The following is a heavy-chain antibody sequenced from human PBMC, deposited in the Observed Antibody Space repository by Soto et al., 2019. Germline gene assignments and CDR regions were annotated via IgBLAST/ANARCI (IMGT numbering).Heavy chain of an antibody. CDR1: GFRFDDYA. J-gene: IGHJ3*02. Sequence: EVQLMESGGGLVQPGRSLRLSCAASGFRFDDYAMHWVRQAPGKGLEWVSGISYNSGSIGYADSVKGRFTISRDTAKNSLYLQMNSLRAEDTALYYCVKDIEENQLLYDAFDIWGQGTMVTVSS. CDR2: ISYNSGSI. V-gene: IGHV3-9*01. D-gene: IGHD2-2*01. CDR3: VKDIEENQLLYDAFDI.